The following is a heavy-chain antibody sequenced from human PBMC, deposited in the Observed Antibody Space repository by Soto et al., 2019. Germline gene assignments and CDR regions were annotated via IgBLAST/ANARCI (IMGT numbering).Heavy chain of an antibody. V-gene: IGHV3-23*01. D-gene: IGHD1-7*01. J-gene: IGHJ5*02. CDR2: FSGRGQNT. CDR1: GCSFSDYV. Sequence: PGGSLRLSCAACGCSFSDYVINWVRQAPGKGLEWVSTFSGRGQNTFYAESVKGRFTMCRDTSKNTVFLKMNSLRDEETAVNYCPKGTRTITTYCPFDPWGQGPLVTVSS. CDR3: PKGTRTITTYCPFDP.